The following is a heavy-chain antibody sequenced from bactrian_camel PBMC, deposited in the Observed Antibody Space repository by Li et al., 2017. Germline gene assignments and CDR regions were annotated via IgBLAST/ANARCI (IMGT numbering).Heavy chain of an antibody. CDR3: VRGAGGSWSADFDY. CDR2: MYTGGAGT. D-gene: IGHD6*01. V-gene: IGHV3S54*01. J-gene: IGHJ6*01. Sequence: HVQLVESGGGSAQAGGSLRVSCEAFGSTVGLTCMGWFRQAPGKEPEGVAIMYTGGAGTYYADSVKGRFTISRDNAKNTVYLQMNSLKPEDTAVYYCVRGAGGSWSADFDYWGQ. CDR1: GSTVGLTC.